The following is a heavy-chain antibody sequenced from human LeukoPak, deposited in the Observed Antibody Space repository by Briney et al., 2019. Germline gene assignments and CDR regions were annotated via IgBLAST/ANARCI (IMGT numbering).Heavy chain of an antibody. Sequence: TLSLTCTVSGGSISSGSYYWSWIRQPAGKGLEWIGRIYTSGSTNYNPSLKSRVTISVDTSKNQFSLKLSSVTAADTAVYYCARDRSGYSSSWYYYYYYMDVWGKGTTVTISS. V-gene: IGHV4-61*02. CDR3: ARDRSGYSSSWYYYYYYMDV. CDR1: GGSISSGSYY. D-gene: IGHD6-13*01. J-gene: IGHJ6*03. CDR2: IYTSGST.